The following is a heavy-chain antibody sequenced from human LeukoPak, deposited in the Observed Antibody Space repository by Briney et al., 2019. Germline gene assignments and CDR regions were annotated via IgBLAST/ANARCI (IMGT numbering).Heavy chain of an antibody. CDR2: IYSGGST. V-gene: IGHV3-53*01. D-gene: IGHD4-17*01. CDR3: AKDGDQITVTKLDY. Sequence: GGSLRLSCAASGFTVSSNYMSWVRQAPGKGLEWVSVIYSGGSTYYADSVKGRFTISRDNSKNTLYLEMNGLRAEDTAVYYCAKDGDQITVTKLDYWGQGTLVTVSS. J-gene: IGHJ4*02. CDR1: GFTVSSNY.